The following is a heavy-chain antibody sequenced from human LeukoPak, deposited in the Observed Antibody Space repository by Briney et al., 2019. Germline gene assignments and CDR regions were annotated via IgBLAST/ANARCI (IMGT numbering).Heavy chain of an antibody. CDR1: GYTFTSYG. Sequence: ASVKVSCKASGYTFTSYGISWVRQAPGQGLEWMGWISAYNGNTNYAQKLQGRVTMTTDTSTSTAYMELRSLRSDDTAVYYCASLPDFMTTVVSNRDYWGQGTLVTVSS. CDR3: ASLPDFMTTVVSNRDY. CDR2: ISAYNGNT. D-gene: IGHD4-23*01. J-gene: IGHJ4*02. V-gene: IGHV1-18*01.